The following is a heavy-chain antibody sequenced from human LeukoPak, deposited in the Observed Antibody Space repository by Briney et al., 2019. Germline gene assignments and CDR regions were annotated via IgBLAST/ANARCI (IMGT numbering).Heavy chain of an antibody. CDR3: ARDSITIFGVARGAFDY. D-gene: IGHD3-3*01. CDR2: IYYSGST. CDR1: GGSISSDDYY. Sequence: SETLSLTCTVSGGSISSDDYYWSWIRQPPGKGLEWIGYIYYSGSTYYNPSLKSRVTISVDTSKNQFSLKLSSVTAADTAVYYCARDSITIFGVARGAFDYWGQGTLVTVSS. V-gene: IGHV4-30-4*01. J-gene: IGHJ4*02.